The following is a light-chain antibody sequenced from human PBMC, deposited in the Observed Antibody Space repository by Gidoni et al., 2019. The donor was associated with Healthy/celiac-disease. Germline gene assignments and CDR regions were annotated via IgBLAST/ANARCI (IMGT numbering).Light chain of an antibody. CDR2: RNN. Sequence: QSVLTQPPSASGTPGQRVSISCSGSSSNIGTNYVYWYRQLPGTAPKLLIYRNNQRPSGVPARFSGSKSGTSASLAISGLRSEDEADYYCAAWDDSLSGYVFGTGTKVTVL. J-gene: IGLJ1*01. V-gene: IGLV1-47*01. CDR1: SSNIGTNY. CDR3: AAWDDSLSGYV.